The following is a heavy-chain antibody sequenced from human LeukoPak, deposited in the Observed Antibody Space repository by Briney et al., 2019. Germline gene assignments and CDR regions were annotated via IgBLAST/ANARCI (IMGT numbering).Heavy chain of an antibody. D-gene: IGHD3-22*01. J-gene: IGHJ6*02. CDR2: IFPGAADT. V-gene: IGHV5-51*01. CDR1: RYSFTIYC. CDR3: ARHGHDIFRDYYYYGMNV. Sequence: GEAPKISCNVSRYSFTIYCIRWVRQMPGKGLEWMGIIFPGAADTRYRPSFQGKVTISTDKSISTAYLQWSSLKASDTATYYCARHGHDIFRDYYYYGMNVWGQGPTVTVSS.